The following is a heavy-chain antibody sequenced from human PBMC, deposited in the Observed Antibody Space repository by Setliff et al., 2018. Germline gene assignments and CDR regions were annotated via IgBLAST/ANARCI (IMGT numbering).Heavy chain of an antibody. Sequence: SVKVSCKASGGTFSNIGISWVRQAPGQGLEWMGGIIPLFGTTNYAREFQGRVTITTDESTNTAYMELSSLRSEDTAMYYCAREKVMVVSATSYHYYMDVWGKGTTVTVSS. J-gene: IGHJ6*03. D-gene: IGHD2-15*01. CDR1: GGTFSNIG. V-gene: IGHV1-69*05. CDR2: IIPLFGTT. CDR3: AREKVMVVSATSYHYYMDV.